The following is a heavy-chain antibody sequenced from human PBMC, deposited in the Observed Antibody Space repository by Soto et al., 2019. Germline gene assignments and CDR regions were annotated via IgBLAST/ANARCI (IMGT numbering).Heavy chain of an antibody. V-gene: IGHV1-69*02. CDR3: ARGGCSSTSCQYYYYYYYMDV. Sequence: QVQLVQSGAEVKKPGSSVKVSCKASGGTFSGYTISWVRQAPGQGLEWMGRIIPILGIANYAQKFQGRVTITADKSTSTAYMELSSLRSEDTAVYYCARGGCSSTSCQYYYYYYYMDVWGKGTTVTVSS. J-gene: IGHJ6*03. CDR1: GGTFSGYT. CDR2: IIPILGIA. D-gene: IGHD2-2*01.